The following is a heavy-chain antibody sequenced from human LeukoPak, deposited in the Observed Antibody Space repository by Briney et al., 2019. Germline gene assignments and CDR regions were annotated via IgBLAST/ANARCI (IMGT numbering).Heavy chain of an antibody. CDR2: IYYSGST. Sequence: SETLSLTCTVSGGSISSYYWSWIRQPPGKGLEWIGYIYYSGSTNYNPSLKSRVTISVDTSKNQFSLKLSSVTAADTAVYYCARGGGYYDSSPFDYWGQGTLDTVSS. J-gene: IGHJ4*02. CDR3: ARGGGYYDSSPFDY. D-gene: IGHD3-22*01. V-gene: IGHV4-59*01. CDR1: GGSISSYY.